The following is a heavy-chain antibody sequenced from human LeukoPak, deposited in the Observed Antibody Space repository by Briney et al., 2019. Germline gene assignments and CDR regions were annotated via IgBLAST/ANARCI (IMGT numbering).Heavy chain of an antibody. D-gene: IGHD3-22*01. Sequence: SQTLSLTCAVSGGSISSYDYYWSWIRQPPGKDLEWIGYIYYSGSTYYNPSLKSRVTISVDTSKNQFSLNLSSVTAADTAVYYCARDRGYYDSSGYYSWGQGTLVTVSS. CDR1: GGSISSYDYY. V-gene: IGHV4-30-4*01. CDR2: IYYSGST. CDR3: ARDRGYYDSSGYYS. J-gene: IGHJ5*02.